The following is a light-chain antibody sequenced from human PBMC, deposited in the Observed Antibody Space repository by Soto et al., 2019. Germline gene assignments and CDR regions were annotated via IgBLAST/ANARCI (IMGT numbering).Light chain of an antibody. CDR1: QSVSSIN. V-gene: IGKV3D-15*01. J-gene: IGKJ1*01. Sequence: EILFTQSPGTLSLSPGERATLSCRASQSVSSINLAWYQHKPGQAPRLIIHAGSTRATGIPARISGSGSGTEFTLTISSLQSEDFAFYYCQQYNNWPGWTFGQGTKVDIK. CDR2: AGS. CDR3: QQYNNWPGWT.